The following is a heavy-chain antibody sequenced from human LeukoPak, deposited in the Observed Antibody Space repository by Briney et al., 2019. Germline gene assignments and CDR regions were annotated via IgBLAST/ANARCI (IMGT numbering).Heavy chain of an antibody. CDR2: IYYSGST. J-gene: IGHJ6*02. Sequence: SETLSLTCTVSGGSISSYYWSWIRQPPGKGLEWIGYIYYSGSTNYNPSLKSRVTISVDTSKNQFSLKLSSVTAADTAVYYCARAGDIVDYYYGMDVWGQGTTDTVSS. CDR1: GGSISSYY. CDR3: ARAGDIVDYYYGMDV. V-gene: IGHV4-59*01. D-gene: IGHD5-12*01.